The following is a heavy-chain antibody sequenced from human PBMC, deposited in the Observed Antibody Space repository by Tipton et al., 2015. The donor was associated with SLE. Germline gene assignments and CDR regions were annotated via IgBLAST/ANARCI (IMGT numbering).Heavy chain of an antibody. V-gene: IGHV4-61*02. CDR2: IYTSGST. Sequence: TLSLTCTVSGGSITTASYYWSWIRQPAGKGLEWIGRIYTSGSTNYNPSLESRVTISLDTSKNQFTLKLTSVTAADTAVYYCAKGGVGLAWGAFDIWGQGTMVTVSS. J-gene: IGHJ3*02. CDR1: GGSITTASYY. D-gene: IGHD6-19*01. CDR3: AKGGVGLAWGAFDI.